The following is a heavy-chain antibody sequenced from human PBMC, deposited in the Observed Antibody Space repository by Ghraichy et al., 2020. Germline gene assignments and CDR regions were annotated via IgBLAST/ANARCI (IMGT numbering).Heavy chain of an antibody. CDR1: GGSISSYY. Sequence: SETLSLTCTVSGGSISSYYWSWIRQPPGKGLEWIGYIYYSGSTNYNPSLKSRVTISVDTSKNQFSLKLSSVTAADTAVYYCARVVGYDILTGLDNFSGMDVWGQGTTVTVSS. D-gene: IGHD3-9*01. V-gene: IGHV4-59*01. CDR2: IYYSGST. J-gene: IGHJ6*02. CDR3: ARVVGYDILTGLDNFSGMDV.